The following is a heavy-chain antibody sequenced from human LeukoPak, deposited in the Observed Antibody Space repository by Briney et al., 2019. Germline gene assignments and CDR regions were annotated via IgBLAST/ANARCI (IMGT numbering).Heavy chain of an antibody. CDR3: AKGGEWLQSDY. D-gene: IGHD5-24*01. J-gene: IGHJ4*02. V-gene: IGHV4-39*01. CDR1: GDSISSSSYY. Sequence: SETLSLTCTVSGDSISSSSYYWGWIRQPPGKGLEWIVNIYYSGRTYYNPSLKSRVTISVDTSKNQFSLKLSSVTAADTAVYYCAKGGEWLQSDYWGQGTLVTVSS. CDR2: IYYSGRT.